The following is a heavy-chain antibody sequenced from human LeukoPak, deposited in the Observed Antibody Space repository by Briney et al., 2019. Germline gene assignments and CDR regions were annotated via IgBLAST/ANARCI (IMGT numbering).Heavy chain of an antibody. Sequence: SETLSLTCAVYGGSFSGYYWSWIRQPPGKGLEWIGEINHSGSTNYNPSLKSRVTISVDTSKNRFSLKLGSVTAADTAVYYCARGRRYYYGSGQVTIFDYWGQGTLVTVSS. V-gene: IGHV4-34*01. J-gene: IGHJ4*02. D-gene: IGHD3-10*01. CDR1: GGSFSGYY. CDR3: ARGRRYYYGSGQVTIFDY. CDR2: INHSGST.